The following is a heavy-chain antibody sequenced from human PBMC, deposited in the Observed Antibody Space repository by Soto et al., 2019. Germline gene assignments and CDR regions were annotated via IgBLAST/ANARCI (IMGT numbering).Heavy chain of an antibody. J-gene: IGHJ3*02. V-gene: IGHV3-30*18. CDR1: GFTFSSYG. D-gene: IGHD3-22*01. Sequence: QVQLVESGGGEVQPGRSLRLSCAASGFTFSSYGMHWVRQAPGKGLEWVAVISYDGSNKYYADSVKGRFTISRDNSKNTLYLQMNSLRAEDTAVYYCAKAWFSGSIGDAFDIWGQGTMVTVSS. CDR3: AKAWFSGSIGDAFDI. CDR2: ISYDGSNK.